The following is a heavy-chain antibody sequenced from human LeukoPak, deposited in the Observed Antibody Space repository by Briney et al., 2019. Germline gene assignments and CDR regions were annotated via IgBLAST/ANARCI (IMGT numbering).Heavy chain of an antibody. J-gene: IGHJ4*02. CDR2: ISYSGTT. CDR1: GGSISSFY. D-gene: IGHD2-2*01. V-gene: IGHV4-59*01. CDR3: ARYRVVPATMDFDY. Sequence: SGTLSLTCTVSGGSISSFYWNWIRQPPGKGLEWIGYISYSGTTKYNPSLQSRVTISVDTYKNQFSLKLSSVTAADTAVYYCARYRVVPATMDFDYWGQGTLVTVSS.